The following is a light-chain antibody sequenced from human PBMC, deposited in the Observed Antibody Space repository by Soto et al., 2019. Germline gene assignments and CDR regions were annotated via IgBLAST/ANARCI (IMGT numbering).Light chain of an antibody. Sequence: DIVMTQSPDSLAVSLGERATINCKSSQSVLYSSNNKNYLAWYQVKPGQPPHLLIYWASTRESGVPDRFSGSGSGTDFTLTISSLQAEDVAVYYCHQYFTSPLTFXGGTKVDIK. CDR2: WAS. CDR3: HQYFTSPLT. J-gene: IGKJ4*01. CDR1: QSVLYSSNNKNY. V-gene: IGKV4-1*01.